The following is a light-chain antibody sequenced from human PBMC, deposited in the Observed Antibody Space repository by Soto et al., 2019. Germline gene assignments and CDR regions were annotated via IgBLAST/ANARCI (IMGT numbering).Light chain of an antibody. J-gene: IGKJ4*01. CDR1: QSVSSNY. V-gene: IGKV3-20*01. CDR2: SAS. Sequence: EIVLTQSPGTLSLSPGDRATLSCRASQSVSSNYLAWYQQKPGQAPRLLIYSASSRATGIPDRFSGSGSGTEFSLTISRLEPEDFGVYYCHQYGISPFGGGTKVEIK. CDR3: HQYGISP.